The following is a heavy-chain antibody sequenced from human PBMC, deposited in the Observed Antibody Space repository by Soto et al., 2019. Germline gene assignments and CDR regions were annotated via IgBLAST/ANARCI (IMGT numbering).Heavy chain of an antibody. Sequence: EVQLVESGGGLVKPGGSLRLSCAASGFTFSNAWMSWVRQAPGKGLEWVGRIKSKTDGGTTDYAAPVKGRFTISRDDSKXTXLLQMNSLKTEDTAVYYCTTGSIAVADYYYYYGMDVWGQGTTVTVSS. CDR2: IKSKTDGGTT. CDR1: GFTFSNAW. V-gene: IGHV3-15*01. CDR3: TTGSIAVADYYYYYGMDV. J-gene: IGHJ6*02. D-gene: IGHD6-19*01.